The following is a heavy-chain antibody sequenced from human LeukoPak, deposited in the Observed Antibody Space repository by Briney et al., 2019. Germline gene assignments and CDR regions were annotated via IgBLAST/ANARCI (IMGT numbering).Heavy chain of an antibody. J-gene: IGHJ4*02. D-gene: IGHD3-16*01. CDR2: IIPIFGIA. V-gene: IGHV1-69*04. Sequence: SVKVSCKASGGTFSSHAISWVRQAPGQGLEWMGRIIPIFGIANYAQKFQGRVTITADKSTSTAYMELSSLRSEDTAVYYCAREPEGESFDYWGQGTLVTVSS. CDR1: GGTFSSHA. CDR3: AREPEGESFDY.